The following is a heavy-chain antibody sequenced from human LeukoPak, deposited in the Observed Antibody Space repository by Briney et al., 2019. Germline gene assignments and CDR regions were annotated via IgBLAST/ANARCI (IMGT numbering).Heavy chain of an antibody. V-gene: IGHV4-59*01. Sequence: SETLSLTCTVSGGSISSYYWSWIRQPPWKGLEWIGYIYYSGSTNYNPSLKSRVTISVDTSKNQFSLKLSSVTAADTAVYYCARDDSSSYKGRWFDPWGQGTLVTVSS. CDR2: IYYSGST. CDR1: GGSISSYY. D-gene: IGHD6-13*01. J-gene: IGHJ5*02. CDR3: ARDDSSSYKGRWFDP.